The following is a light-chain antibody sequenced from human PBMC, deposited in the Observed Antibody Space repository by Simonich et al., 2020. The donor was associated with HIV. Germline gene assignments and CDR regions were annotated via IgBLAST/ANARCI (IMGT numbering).Light chain of an antibody. CDR3: QQYGNSPMYT. J-gene: IGKJ2*01. CDR2: DAS. V-gene: IGKV3D-20*01. Sequence: EIVLTQSPGTLSLSPGERATLSCRASQSVSSSYLAGYQQKPGLAPRLLIYDASSRATGIPDRFSGSGSGTDFTLTISRLEPEDFAVYYCQQYGNSPMYTFGQGTRLEIK. CDR1: QSVSSSY.